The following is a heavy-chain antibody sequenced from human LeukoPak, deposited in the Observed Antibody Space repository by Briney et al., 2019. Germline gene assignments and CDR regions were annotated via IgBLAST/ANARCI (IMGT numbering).Heavy chain of an antibody. D-gene: IGHD3-16*02. CDR3: AHSYGRYAYVWGSYRYDY. V-gene: IGHV2-5*01. CDR1: GFSLSTSGVG. CDR2: IYWNDDK. Sequence: ESGPTLVNPTQTLTLTCTFSGFSLSTSGVGVGWIRQPPGKALEWLALIYWNDDKRYSPSLKSRLTITKDTSKNQVVLTMTNMDPVDTATYYCAHSYGRYAYVWGSYRYDYWGQGTLVTASS. J-gene: IGHJ4*02.